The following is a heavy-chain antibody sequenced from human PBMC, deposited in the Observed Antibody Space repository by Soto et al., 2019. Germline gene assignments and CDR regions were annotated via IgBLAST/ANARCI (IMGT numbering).Heavy chain of an antibody. D-gene: IGHD3-16*01. J-gene: IGHJ4*02. V-gene: IGHV3-21*01. CDR3: ARSPGVGVRGAY. Sequence: EVQLVESGGGPVKPGESLRLSCAGSGFTFSAYNINWVRQAPGKGLEWVSSISTGSWHIYQPDSMKGRFTISRDDAKNSVYLQMNSLRAEDTAVYYCARSPGVGVRGAYWGQGTLVTVSS. CDR2: ISTGSWHI. CDR1: GFTFSAYN.